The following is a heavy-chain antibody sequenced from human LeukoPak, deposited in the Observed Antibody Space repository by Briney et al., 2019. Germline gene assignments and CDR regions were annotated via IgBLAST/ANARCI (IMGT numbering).Heavy chain of an antibody. CDR1: GGTFSSYA. J-gene: IGHJ6*03. D-gene: IGHD6-19*01. CDR2: IIPIFGTA. Sequence: SSVKVSCKASGGTFSSYAIGWVRQAPGQGLEWMGGIIPIFGTANYAQKFQGRVTITTDESTSTAYMELSSLRSEDTAVYYCASRIAVAGTEPVGYYYMDVWGKGTTVTVSS. V-gene: IGHV1-69*05. CDR3: ASRIAVAGTEPVGYYYMDV.